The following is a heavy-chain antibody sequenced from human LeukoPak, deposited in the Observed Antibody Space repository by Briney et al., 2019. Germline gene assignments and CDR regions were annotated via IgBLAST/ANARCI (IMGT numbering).Heavy chain of an antibody. CDR2: ISSSSSYI. V-gene: IGHV3-21*01. CDR1: GFTFSSYS. CDR3: ASAYSGSYYFDY. J-gene: IGHJ4*02. D-gene: IGHD1-26*01. Sequence: GGSLRLSCAASGFTFSSYSMNWVRRAPGKGLEWVSSISSSSSYIYYADSVKGRFTISRDNAKNSLYLQMNSLRAEDTAVYYCASAYSGSYYFDYWDQGTLVTVSS.